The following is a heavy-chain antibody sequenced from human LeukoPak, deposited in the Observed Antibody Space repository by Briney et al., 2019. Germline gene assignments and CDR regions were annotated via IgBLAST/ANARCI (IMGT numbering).Heavy chain of an antibody. D-gene: IGHD3-10*01. Sequence: PGGSLRLSCAASGFTFRDYWMTWVRKAPGKGLEWVSYISSSGSTIYYADSVKGRFTISRDNAKNSLYLQMNSLRAEDTAVYYCARDFLRFGELLPDYFDYWGQGTLVTVSS. J-gene: IGHJ4*02. CDR3: ARDFLRFGELLPDYFDY. V-gene: IGHV3-11*01. CDR1: GFTFRDYW. CDR2: ISSSGSTI.